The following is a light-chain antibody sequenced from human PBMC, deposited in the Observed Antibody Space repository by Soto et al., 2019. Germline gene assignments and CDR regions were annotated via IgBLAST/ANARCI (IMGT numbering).Light chain of an antibody. V-gene: IGKV3-20*01. J-gene: IGKJ4*01. CDR2: GAS. CDR3: PQYDSSPLT. Sequence: EIVLTQSPGTLSLSPGERATLSCRASQSVSSSYLAWYQQKPGQAPRLLIYGASSRATGIPDRFSGSGSGTDFTLTISRLEPEDFAVYYCPQYDSSPLTCGGGTKVEIK. CDR1: QSVSSSY.